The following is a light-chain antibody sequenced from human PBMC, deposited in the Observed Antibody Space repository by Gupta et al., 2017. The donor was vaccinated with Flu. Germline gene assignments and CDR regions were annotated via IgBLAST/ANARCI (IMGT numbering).Light chain of an antibody. J-gene: IGKJ1*01. V-gene: IGKV3-11*01. CDR3: QQRRSWPQT. CDR2: DAS. CDR1: QNVNYY. Sequence: PATLSWSPGERATLSVMSSQNVNYYLAWYQHKPGQAPRLLIYDASKRPTGIPTRFSGSGSGTEFTLTISSLEPEDFGVYYCQQRRSWPQTFGQGTKVEMK.